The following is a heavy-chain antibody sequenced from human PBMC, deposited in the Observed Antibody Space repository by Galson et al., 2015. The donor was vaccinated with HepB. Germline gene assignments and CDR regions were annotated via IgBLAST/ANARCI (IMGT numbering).Heavy chain of an antibody. D-gene: IGHD6-19*01. CDR2: IYYSGST. CDR3: ARHVVFGYSSGPPDY. CDR1: GGSISSYY. J-gene: IGHJ4*02. Sequence: SETLSLTCTVSGGSISSYYWSWIRQPPGKGLEWIGYIYYSGSTNYNPSLKSRVTISVDTSKNQFSLKLSSVTAADTAVYYCARHVVFGYSSGPPDYWGQGTLVTVSS. V-gene: IGHV4-59*08.